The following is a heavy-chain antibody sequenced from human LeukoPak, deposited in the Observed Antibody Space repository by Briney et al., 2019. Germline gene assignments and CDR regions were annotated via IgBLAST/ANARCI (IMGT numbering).Heavy chain of an antibody. D-gene: IGHD4-23*01. CDR1: GFTFSSYE. CDR2: ISSSGSTI. Sequence: GGSLRLSCAASGFTFSSYEMNWVRQAPGKGLEWVSYISSSGSTIYYADSVKGRFTISRDNSKNTLFLQMNSLRAEDTAVYYCARDGRGYGGSVYYFDSWGQGTLVTVSS. J-gene: IGHJ4*02. CDR3: ARDGRGYGGSVYYFDS. V-gene: IGHV3-48*03.